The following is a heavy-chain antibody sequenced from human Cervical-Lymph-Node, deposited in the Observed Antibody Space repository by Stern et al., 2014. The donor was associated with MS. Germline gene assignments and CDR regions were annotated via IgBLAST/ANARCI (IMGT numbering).Heavy chain of an antibody. Sequence: EVQLVESGGGLVQPGGSLRLSCTASGFTFSSYAVSWVRQVPGKGLEWVSTSSSDSTYYSDSVKGRFTISRDPSKSTLYLQMNSLKAEDTAVYYCAKVLIGNTGGRGIDYWGQGTLVTVSS. V-gene: IGHV3-23*04. CDR2: SSSDST. CDR1: GFTFSSYA. D-gene: IGHD2-8*02. CDR3: AKVLIGNTGGRGIDY. J-gene: IGHJ4*02.